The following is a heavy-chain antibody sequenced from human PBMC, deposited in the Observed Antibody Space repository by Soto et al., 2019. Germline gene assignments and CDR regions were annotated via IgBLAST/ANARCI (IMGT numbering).Heavy chain of an antibody. J-gene: IGHJ4*02. CDR3: AKDLKQWLHHGTFDY. CDR1: GFTFSSYA. D-gene: IGHD6-19*01. V-gene: IGHV3-23*01. Sequence: GGSLRLSCAASGFTFSSYAMSWVRQAPGKGLEWVSAISGSGGSTYYADSVKGRFTISRDNSKNTLYLQMNSLRAEDTAVYYCAKDLKQWLHHGTFDYWGQGTLVTVSS. CDR2: ISGSGGST.